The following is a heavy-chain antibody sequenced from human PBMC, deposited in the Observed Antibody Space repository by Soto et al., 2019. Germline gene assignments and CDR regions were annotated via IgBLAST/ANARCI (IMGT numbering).Heavy chain of an antibody. Sequence: PSETLSLTCTVSGGSISSYYWSWIRQPPGKGLEWIGYIYYSGSTNYNPSLKSRVTISVDTSKNQFSLKLSSVTAADTAVYYCARSGEEEQWLVLHYYYGMDVWGQGTTVTVSS. D-gene: IGHD6-19*01. V-gene: IGHV4-59*01. CDR3: ARSGEEEQWLVLHYYYGMDV. J-gene: IGHJ6*02. CDR2: IYYSGST. CDR1: GGSISSYY.